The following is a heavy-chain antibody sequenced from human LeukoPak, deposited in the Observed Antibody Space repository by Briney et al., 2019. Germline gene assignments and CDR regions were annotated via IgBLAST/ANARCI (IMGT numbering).Heavy chain of an antibody. CDR1: GITLSNYG. V-gene: IGHV4-31*02. D-gene: IGHD4-17*01. CDR3: TRRGLGYGDYGGDNWFDP. CDR2: IYYSGST. Sequence: LRLSCAVSGITLSNYGMSWVRQGPGKGLEWIGYIYYSGSTYYNPSLKSRVTISVDTSKNQFSLKLSSVTAADTAVYYCTRRGLGYGDYGGDNWFDPWGQGTLVTVSS. J-gene: IGHJ5*02.